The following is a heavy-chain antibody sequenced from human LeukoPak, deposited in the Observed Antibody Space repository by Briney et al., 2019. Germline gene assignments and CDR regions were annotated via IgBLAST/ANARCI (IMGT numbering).Heavy chain of an antibody. CDR2: ISGSGGST. V-gene: IGHV3-23*01. J-gene: IGHJ4*02. D-gene: IGHD3-22*01. CDR3: AKTHYYDSSGYYQYYFDY. CDR1: GFTFSSYA. Sequence: GGSLRLSCAASGFTFSSYAMSWVRQAPGKGLEWVSAISGSGGSTYYADSVKGRFTISRDNSKNTLYLQMNSRRAEDTAVYYCAKTHYYDSSGYYQYYFDYWGQGTLVTVSS.